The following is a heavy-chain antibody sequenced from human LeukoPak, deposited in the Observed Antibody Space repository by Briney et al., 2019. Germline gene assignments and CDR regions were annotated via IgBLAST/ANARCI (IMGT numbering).Heavy chain of an antibody. D-gene: IGHD3-10*01. V-gene: IGHV3-7*01. CDR2: IKQDGSEK. CDR3: ARAGLLWFGESRMDV. CDR1: GFTFSGYW. Sequence: GGSLRLSCAASGFTFSGYWTTWVRQAPGKGLDWVANIKQDGSEKYYVDSVKGRFTISRDNAKNSLYLQMNSLRAEDTAVYYCARAGLLWFGESRMDVWGQGTTVTVSS. J-gene: IGHJ6*02.